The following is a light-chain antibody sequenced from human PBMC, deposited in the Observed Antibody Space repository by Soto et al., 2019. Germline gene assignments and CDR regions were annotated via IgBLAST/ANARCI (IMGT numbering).Light chain of an antibody. J-gene: IGKJ1*01. V-gene: IGKV1-5*01. CDR2: DAS. Sequence: DIQMTQSPSTLSASVGDRVTITCRASQSISDWLAWYQQKPGRAPKLLIYDASILESGVPSRFGGSGSGTDFALTISSLQPDDFATYCCQQYNSPSKTFGPGTKVDIK. CDR3: QQYNSPSKT. CDR1: QSISDW.